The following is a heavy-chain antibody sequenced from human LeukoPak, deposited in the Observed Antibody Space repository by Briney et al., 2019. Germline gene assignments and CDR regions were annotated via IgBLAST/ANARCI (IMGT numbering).Heavy chain of an antibody. D-gene: IGHD6-13*01. CDR3: ARVHLGSSWSFDY. CDR1: GYTFTSYD. CDR2: IIPIFGTA. J-gene: IGHJ4*02. V-gene: IGHV1-69*05. Sequence: GASVKVSCKASGYTFTSYDISWVRQAPGQGLEWMGRIIPIFGTANYAQKFQGRVTITTDESTSTAYMELSSLRSEDTAVYYCARVHLGSSWSFDYWGQGTLVTVSS.